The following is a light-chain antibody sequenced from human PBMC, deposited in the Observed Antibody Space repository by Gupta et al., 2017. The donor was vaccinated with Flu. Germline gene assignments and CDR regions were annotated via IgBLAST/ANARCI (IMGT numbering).Light chain of an antibody. Sequence: QSALTQPASVSGSPGQSITISCTGTSSDVGGYNSVSWYQQHPGKVPKLMIYDVTNRPSGVSNRFSGSKSGNAASLTISGLQAEDEADYYCSSCTTSSTLVFGGGTKLTVL. CDR3: SSCTTSSTLV. CDR1: SSDVGGYNS. J-gene: IGLJ2*01. CDR2: DVT. V-gene: IGLV2-14*03.